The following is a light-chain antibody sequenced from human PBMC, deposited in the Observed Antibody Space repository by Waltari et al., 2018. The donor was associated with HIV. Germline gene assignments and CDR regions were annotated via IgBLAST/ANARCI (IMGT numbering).Light chain of an antibody. CDR3: QAWDSSTVV. CDR1: NLGEKY. Sequence: SYELTQPPSVSVSPGQTGSISCSGDNLGEKYACWFQQKPGQSPVMVIYQNNKRPSGIAERFAGPNSGNTATLTISGTQAMDEADYYCQAWDSSTVVFGTGTKVTVL. CDR2: QNN. V-gene: IGLV3-1*01. J-gene: IGLJ1*01.